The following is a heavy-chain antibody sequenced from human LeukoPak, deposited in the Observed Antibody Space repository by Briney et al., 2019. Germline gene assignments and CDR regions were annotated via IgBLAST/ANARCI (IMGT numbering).Heavy chain of an antibody. J-gene: IGHJ4*02. Sequence: TGGSLRLSCAASGFTFSSYATSWVRQAPGKGLEWVSAISGSGGSTYYADSVKGRFTISRDNSKNTLYLQMNSLRAEDTAVYYCAKIEFSGGSYYFDYWGQGTLVTVSS. CDR2: ISGSGGST. CDR1: GFTFSSYA. D-gene: IGHD2-15*01. CDR3: AKIEFSGGSYYFDY. V-gene: IGHV3-23*01.